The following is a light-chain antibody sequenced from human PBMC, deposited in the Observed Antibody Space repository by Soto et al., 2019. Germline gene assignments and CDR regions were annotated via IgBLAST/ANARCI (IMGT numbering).Light chain of an antibody. Sequence: DIQMTQSPPSLSASVGDTITITCRASQSISTYLDWYQVTPGKAPKVVIYAASTLQAGVPSRFSGSGSGTDFSLTINSLQPEDFATYYCQQNYNLPPWTFGQGTPVEIK. J-gene: IGKJ1*01. CDR3: QQNYNLPPWT. V-gene: IGKV1-39*01. CDR1: QSISTY. CDR2: AAS.